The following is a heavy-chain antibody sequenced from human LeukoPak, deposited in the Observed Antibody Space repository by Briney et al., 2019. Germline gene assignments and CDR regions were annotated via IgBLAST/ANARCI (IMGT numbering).Heavy chain of an antibody. CDR2: INWDATRT. CDR3: AKERRGYYMDV. Sequence: GGSLRLSCTASGFTFGDYAMQWVRQAPGKGLEWVSLINWDATRTYYADSVKGRFTISRDNSKNSLSLQMNSLRPEDTALYYCAKERRGYYMDVWGKGTTVTVSS. D-gene: IGHD3-10*01. J-gene: IGHJ6*03. V-gene: IGHV3-43D*04. CDR1: GFTFGDYA.